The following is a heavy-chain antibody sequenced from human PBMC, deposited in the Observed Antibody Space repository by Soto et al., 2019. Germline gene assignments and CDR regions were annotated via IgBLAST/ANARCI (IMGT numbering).Heavy chain of an antibody. D-gene: IGHD2-2*01. CDR2: IFPGDSNT. J-gene: IGHJ4*02. CDR3: ARQGEVLDN. Sequence: WESLKISCKGSGYSCTSYWIGWVRQMPGKGLEWMGIIFPGDSNTRYSPSFQGQVTMSVDKSISIAYLQWSSLKASDTAMYYCARQGEVLDNWGQGTLVTVSS. CDR1: GYSCTSYW. V-gene: IGHV5-51*01.